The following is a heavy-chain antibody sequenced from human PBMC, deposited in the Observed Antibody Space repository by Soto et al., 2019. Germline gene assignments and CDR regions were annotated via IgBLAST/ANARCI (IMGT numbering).Heavy chain of an antibody. CDR2: MRPSDGST. D-gene: IGHD3-22*01. CDR1: GYPFTDYF. J-gene: IGHJ4*02. V-gene: IGHV1-46*01. CDR3: ARGPALRYYDMSGYRGSFEY. Sequence: QAQLVQSGAEGKKPGASVRVSCKTSGYPFTDYFIHWVRQAPGQGLEWMGVMRPSDGSTNYAQKFQGRVTMTRATSTNTVYMDLSSLRSDDTAVYYCARGPALRYYDMSGYRGSFEYWGLGTLVTVSS.